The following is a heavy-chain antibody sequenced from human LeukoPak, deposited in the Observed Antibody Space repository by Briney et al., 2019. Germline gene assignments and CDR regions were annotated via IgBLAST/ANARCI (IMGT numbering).Heavy chain of an antibody. D-gene: IGHD5-18*01. CDR1: GYIFTSYW. V-gene: IGHV5-51*01. Sequence: GESLKISCEGSGYIFTSYWIGWVRQMPGKGLEWLGIINPADSDTRYSPSFHGQVTISADKSISTAYMQWISLKASDTGIYTCARAVDTSSGLNLRPFDYWGQGALVTVSS. CDR3: ARAVDTSSGLNLRPFDY. J-gene: IGHJ4*02. CDR2: INPADSDT.